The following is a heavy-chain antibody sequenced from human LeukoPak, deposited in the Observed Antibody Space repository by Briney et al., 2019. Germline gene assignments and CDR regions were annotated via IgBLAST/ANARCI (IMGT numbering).Heavy chain of an antibody. CDR1: GFTFSDHL. CDR3: TTDYYDYVWGSYRYDFDY. Sequence: PGGSLRLSCAASGFTFSDHLMDWVRQAPGKGLEWIGRITNKAHSYSTHYAASVKGRFTVSRDDSKSSLYLQMNSLKTEDTAVYYCTTDYYDYVWGSYRYDFDYWGQGTLVTVSS. V-gene: IGHV3-72*01. D-gene: IGHD3-16*02. CDR2: ITNKAHSYST. J-gene: IGHJ4*02.